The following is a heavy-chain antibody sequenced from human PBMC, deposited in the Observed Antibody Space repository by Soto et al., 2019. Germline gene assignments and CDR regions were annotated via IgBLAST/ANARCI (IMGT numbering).Heavy chain of an antibody. V-gene: IGHV1-18*01. D-gene: IGHD3-10*01. Sequence: QVQLVQSGAEVKKPGASVTVSCKASGYIFTSYAITWVRQAPGQGLEWMGWINTLNGNTNYAQNLQGRVTMTTDTSTNTAYMEVRSLRSDDTAVYFCARVTFGSSYHFDYWGQGTLVTVSS. CDR1: GYIFTSYA. CDR3: ARVTFGSSYHFDY. CDR2: INTLNGNT. J-gene: IGHJ4*02.